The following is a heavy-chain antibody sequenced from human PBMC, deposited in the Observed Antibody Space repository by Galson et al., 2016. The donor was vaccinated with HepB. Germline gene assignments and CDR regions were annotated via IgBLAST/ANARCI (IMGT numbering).Heavy chain of an antibody. V-gene: IGHV3-48*02. CDR3: ARGRRYCTDGVCHPGMDV. CDR1: GFTFSSYH. CDR2: ITSNSDTI. Sequence: SLRLSCAASGFTFSSYHKDWVRQAPGKGLHWVAYITSNSDTIYYADSVKGRFTISRDNAKNSLYLQMNSLRDEDTAVYYCARGRRYCTDGVCHPGMDVWGQGTTVTVSS. J-gene: IGHJ6*02. D-gene: IGHD2-8*01.